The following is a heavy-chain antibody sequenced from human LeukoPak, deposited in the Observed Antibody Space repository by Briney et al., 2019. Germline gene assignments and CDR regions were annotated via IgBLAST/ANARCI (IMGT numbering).Heavy chain of an antibody. CDR1: GFAFDDFA. J-gene: IGHJ4*02. V-gene: IGHV3-49*04. Sequence: PGQSLRLSCTTSGFAFDDFAMSWVRDPAGKGLEWVGFIRRRAYGRAAEYAASVKGRFIISRDDSKGIAYLQMNSLKTEDTAVYYCSRNGLVDFDYWGRGGRVIVSP. CDR2: IRRRAYGRAA. CDR3: SRNGLVDFDY.